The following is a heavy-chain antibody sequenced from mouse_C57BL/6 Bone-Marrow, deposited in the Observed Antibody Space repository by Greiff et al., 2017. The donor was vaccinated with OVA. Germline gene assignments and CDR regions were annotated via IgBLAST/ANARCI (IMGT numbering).Heavy chain of an antibody. J-gene: IGHJ1*03. CDR1: GYTFTSYG. D-gene: IGHD4-1*01. CDR3: ARKTGRGRWYFDV. CDR2: IYPRSGNT. Sequence: LQESGAELARPGASVKLSCKASGYTFTSYGISWVKQRTGQGLEWIGEIYPRSGNTYYNEKFKGKATLTADKSSSTAYMELRSLTSEDSAVYFGARKTGRGRWYFDVWGTGTTVTVSS. V-gene: IGHV1-81*01.